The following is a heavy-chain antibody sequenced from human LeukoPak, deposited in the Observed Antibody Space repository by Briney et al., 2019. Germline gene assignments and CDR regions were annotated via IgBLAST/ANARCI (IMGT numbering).Heavy chain of an antibody. CDR2: IYSGGTT. V-gene: IGHV3-53*01. CDR3: ATTYGDYYFDY. CDR1: GFTVSTNC. J-gene: IGHJ4*02. Sequence: PGGSLRLSCAASGFTVSTNCMTWVRQAPGKGLEWVSTIYSGGTTYYADSVKGRFTISRDNSKNTLYLQMNSLRAEDTAVYYCATTYGDYYFDYWGQGTLVTVSS. D-gene: IGHD4-17*01.